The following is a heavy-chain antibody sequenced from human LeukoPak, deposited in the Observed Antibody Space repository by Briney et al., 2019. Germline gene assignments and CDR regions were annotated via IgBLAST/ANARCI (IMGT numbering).Heavy chain of an antibody. J-gene: IGHJ4*02. CDR1: GYTFTSYG. D-gene: IGHD5-18*01. Sequence: ASVKVSCKASGYTFTSYGFSWVRQAPGQGLEWMGWISAYNGNTNCAQKLQGRVTMTTDTSTSTAYMELRSLRTDDTAVYYCARDGYSYGYSTLDYWGQGTLVTVSS. CDR3: ARDGYSYGYSTLDY. CDR2: ISAYNGNT. V-gene: IGHV1-18*01.